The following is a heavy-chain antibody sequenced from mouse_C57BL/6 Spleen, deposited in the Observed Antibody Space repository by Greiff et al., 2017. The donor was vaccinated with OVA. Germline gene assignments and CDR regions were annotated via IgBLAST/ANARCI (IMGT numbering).Heavy chain of an antibody. CDR3: TRGTAQARGFDY. D-gene: IGHD3-2*02. Sequence: QVQLKQSGAELVRPGASVTLSCKASGYTFTDYEMHWVKQTPVHGLEWIGAIDPETGGTAYNQKFKGKAILTADKSSSTAYMELRSLTSEDSAVYYCTRGTAQARGFDYWGQGTTLTVSS. CDR1: GYTFTDYE. J-gene: IGHJ2*01. V-gene: IGHV1-15*01. CDR2: IDPETGGT.